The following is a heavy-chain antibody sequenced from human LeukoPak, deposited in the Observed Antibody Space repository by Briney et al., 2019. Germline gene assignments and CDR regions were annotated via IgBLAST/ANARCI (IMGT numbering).Heavy chain of an antibody. J-gene: IGHJ6*03. V-gene: IGHV1-69*05. CDR1: GDTFSSHG. CDR3: ARGSWDDVGYYYYYYMDV. Sequence: SVNVSCKASGDTFSSHGISWVRQAPGPGLEWMRGSIPIFGTTNYAQKFQARVTITTNDSTSTAYMDLSSLTSEDTAVYYCARGSWDDVGYYYYYYMDVWGKGTTVTVSS. D-gene: IGHD2-15*01. CDR2: SIPIFGTT.